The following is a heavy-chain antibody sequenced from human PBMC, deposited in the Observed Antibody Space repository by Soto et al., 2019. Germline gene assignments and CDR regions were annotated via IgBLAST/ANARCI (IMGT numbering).Heavy chain of an antibody. Sequence: EVPLVESGGGLVQPGGSLRLSCAASGFTFRGYWMNWVRQAPGKGLVWVSHITTDGGSTNYADSVKGRFTISRDNAKDTLYLYMSSLRVDDTAVYYCARDRDIVGTSPLGYWGQGTLVTVSS. CDR2: ITTDGGST. CDR1: GFTFRGYW. V-gene: IGHV3-74*01. D-gene: IGHD1-26*01. J-gene: IGHJ4*02. CDR3: ARDRDIVGTSPLGY.